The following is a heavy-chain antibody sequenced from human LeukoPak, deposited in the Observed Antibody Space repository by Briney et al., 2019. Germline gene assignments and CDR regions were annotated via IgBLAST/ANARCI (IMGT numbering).Heavy chain of an antibody. J-gene: IGHJ4*02. CDR1: GFTFSSYG. CDR2: ISYDGSNK. D-gene: IGHD6-19*01. Sequence: PGGSLRLSCAASGFTFSSYGMHWVRRAPGKGLEWVAVISYDGSNKYYADSVKGRFTISRDNSKNTLYLQMNSLRAEDTAVYYCAKSLVADTGYFDYWGQGTLVTVSS. CDR3: AKSLVADTGYFDY. V-gene: IGHV3-30*18.